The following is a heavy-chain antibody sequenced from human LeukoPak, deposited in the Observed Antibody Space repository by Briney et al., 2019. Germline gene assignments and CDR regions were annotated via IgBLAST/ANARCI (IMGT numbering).Heavy chain of an antibody. CDR3: ARALGSYYDFWSGRAYYFDY. D-gene: IGHD3-3*01. CDR1: GFTFDDYG. Sequence: PGGSLRLSRAASGFTFDDYGMSWVRQAPGKGLEWVSGINWNGGSTGYADSVKGRFTISRDNAKNSLYLQMNSLRAEDTALYYCARALGSYYDFWSGRAYYFDYWGQGTLVTVSS. V-gene: IGHV3-20*04. J-gene: IGHJ4*02. CDR2: INWNGGST.